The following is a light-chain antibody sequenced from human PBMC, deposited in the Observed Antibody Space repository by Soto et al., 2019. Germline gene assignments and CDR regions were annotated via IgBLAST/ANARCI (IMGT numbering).Light chain of an antibody. J-gene: IGKJ4*01. V-gene: IGKV4-1*01. CDR1: QSVLYSSNNKNY. Sequence: NQCPNSPVVNRGEKTPIHCKCRQSVLYSSNNKNYLAWYQQKPGQPPKLLIYWASTRESGVPARFSGSGSGTDFTLTISSLQAEDVAVYYCQQYHSTPLTFGQGTKVEIK. CDR3: QQYHSTPLT. CDR2: WAS.